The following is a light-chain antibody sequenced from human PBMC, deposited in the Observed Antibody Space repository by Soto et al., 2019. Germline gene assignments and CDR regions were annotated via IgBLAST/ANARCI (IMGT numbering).Light chain of an antibody. Sequence: EIVLTQSPLSLPVTPGESASISARLSQTLQHPNGSKYLEWYLQKTGQPPQLLINLGSSRASGVPDRISGSGSGTDLTLNISRVEAEDVGIYYCMQDLQTPWTFGQGTRVDIK. CDR1: QTLQHPNGSKY. V-gene: IGKV2-28*01. J-gene: IGKJ1*01. CDR2: LGS. CDR3: MQDLQTPWT.